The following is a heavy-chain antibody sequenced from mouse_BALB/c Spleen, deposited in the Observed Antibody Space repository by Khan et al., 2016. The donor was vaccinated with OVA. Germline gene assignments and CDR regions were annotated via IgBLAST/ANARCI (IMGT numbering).Heavy chain of an antibody. CDR3: ARSNYSGGCLYAMDY. J-gene: IGHJ4*01. CDR2: IAPGSGST. V-gene: IGHV1S41*01. D-gene: IGHD1-1*02. Sequence: DLVMPGAAVTLSCKASGYTFTSYWINWIKQRPGQGLEWIGRIAPGSGSTSYSDMFKGKATLTVDASSSSAYLQLSSLTSEDSAVYFCARSNYSGGCLYAMDYWGQGTSVTVSS. CDR1: GYTFTSYW.